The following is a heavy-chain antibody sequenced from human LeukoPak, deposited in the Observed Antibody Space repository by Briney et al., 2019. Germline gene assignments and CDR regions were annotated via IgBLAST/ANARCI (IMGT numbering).Heavy chain of an antibody. J-gene: IGHJ6*03. CDR2: INTNTGNP. Sequence: GASVNVSCKASGYTFTIYAMRWVRQAPGQGLEWMGWINTNTGNPTYGQCFTGRVFFSLDTSVSTAYLQISRLQAEDTAVYYCARGNDLVVVVAATPHYYYYTAVCGKGTTVTASS. D-gene: IGHD2-15*01. CDR3: ARGNDLVVVVAATPHYYYYTAV. CDR1: GYTFTIYA. V-gene: IGHV7-4-1*02.